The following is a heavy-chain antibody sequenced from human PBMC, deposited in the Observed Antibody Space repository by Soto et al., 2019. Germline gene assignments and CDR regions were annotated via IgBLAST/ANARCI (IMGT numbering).Heavy chain of an antibody. Sequence: GGSLRLSCAASGFTFSSYGMHWVRQAPGKGLEWVAVIWYDGSNKYYADSVQGRFTISRDNSKNTLYLQMNSLRAEDTAVYYCARMRSRGYSGYDTDYFDYWGQGTLVTVSS. V-gene: IGHV3-33*01. J-gene: IGHJ4*02. CDR2: IWYDGSNK. CDR3: ARMRSRGYSGYDTDYFDY. D-gene: IGHD5-12*01. CDR1: GFTFSSYG.